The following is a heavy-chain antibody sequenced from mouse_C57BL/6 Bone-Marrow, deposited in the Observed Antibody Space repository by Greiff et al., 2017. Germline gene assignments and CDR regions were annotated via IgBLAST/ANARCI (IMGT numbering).Heavy chain of an antibody. CDR1: GYTFTSYT. D-gene: IGHD1-1*01. J-gene: IGHJ2*01. Sequence: QVQLQQSGAELARPGASVKMSCKASGYTFTSYTMHWVKQRPGQGLEWIGYSNPSSGYTKYNQKFKDKATLTADKSSSTAYMQLSSLTSEDSAVYYCAYYFGSSPDYWGQGTTLTVSS. CDR3: AYYFGSSPDY. V-gene: IGHV1-4*01. CDR2: SNPSSGYT.